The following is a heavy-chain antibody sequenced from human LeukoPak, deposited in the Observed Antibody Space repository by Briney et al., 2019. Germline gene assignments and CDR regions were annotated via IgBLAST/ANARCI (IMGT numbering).Heavy chain of an antibody. J-gene: IGHJ4*02. Sequence: SETLSLTCTVSGGSISSYHWSWIRQAAGKGLEWIGRIYTSGSTKYNPSLKSRVTMSVGTSKNQISLKLSSVTAADTAVYYCARAALMTTPTTDLYYFDYWGQGTLVTVSS. CDR1: GGSISSYH. D-gene: IGHD3-16*01. CDR3: ARAALMTTPTTDLYYFDY. V-gene: IGHV4-4*07. CDR2: IYTSGST.